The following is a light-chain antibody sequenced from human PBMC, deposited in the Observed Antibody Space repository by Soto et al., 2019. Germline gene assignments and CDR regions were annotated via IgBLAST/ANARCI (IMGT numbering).Light chain of an antibody. CDR2: LAS. J-gene: IGKJ1*01. CDR1: HSISRW. Sequence: DIQMTQSPSTLSASVGDSVSITCRASHSISRWVAWYQQKPGKAPKLLIYLASVLENGVPSRFSGSGSGTEFTLTINSLQPDDFATYYCQQYNKYVWTFVQGTKVEI. V-gene: IGKV1-5*03. CDR3: QQYNKYVWT.